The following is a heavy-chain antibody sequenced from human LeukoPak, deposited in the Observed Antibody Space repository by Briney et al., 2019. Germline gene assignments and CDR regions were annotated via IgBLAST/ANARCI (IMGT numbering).Heavy chain of an antibody. D-gene: IGHD6-19*01. CDR1: GGSIGSSRYY. J-gene: IGHJ4*02. CDR3: ARQTSLAGDSQYFDY. Sequence: SETLSLTCTVSGGSIGSSRYYWGWIRQPPGKGLEWIGSMSYSGITYYNSSLKSRVTISVDTSKSQFSLKLSSVTAADTAIYYCARQTSLAGDSQYFDYWGQGTLVTVSS. CDR2: MSYSGIT. V-gene: IGHV4-39*01.